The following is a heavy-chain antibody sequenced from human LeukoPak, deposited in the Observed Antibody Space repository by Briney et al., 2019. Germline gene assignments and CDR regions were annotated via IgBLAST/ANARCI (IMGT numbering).Heavy chain of an antibody. V-gene: IGHV4-39*01. Sequence: PSETLSLTCTVSGGSISSSSYYWGWIRQPPGKGLEWIGSVYYSGSTYYNPSLKSRVTISVDTSKNQFPLKLSSVTSADTAVYYCARQPGKVDYWGQGTLVTVSS. CDR1: GGSISSSSYY. CDR2: VYYSGST. CDR3: ARQPGKVDY. J-gene: IGHJ4*02.